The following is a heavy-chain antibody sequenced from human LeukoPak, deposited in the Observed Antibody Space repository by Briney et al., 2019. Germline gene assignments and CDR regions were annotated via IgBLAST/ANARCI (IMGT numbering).Heavy chain of an antibody. V-gene: IGHV3-33*01. CDR2: IWYDGSNK. CDR1: GFTFSSYG. Sequence: PGRSLRLSCAASGFTFSSYGMHWVRQAPGKGLEWVAVIWYDGSNKYYADSVKGRFTISRDNSNNTLYLQMNSLRAEDTAVYYCARDDSGYDSCFDYWGQGTLVTVSS. CDR3: ARDDSGYDSCFDY. D-gene: IGHD5-12*01. J-gene: IGHJ4*02.